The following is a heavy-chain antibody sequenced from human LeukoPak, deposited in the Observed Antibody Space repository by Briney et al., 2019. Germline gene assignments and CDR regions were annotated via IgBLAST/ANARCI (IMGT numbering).Heavy chain of an antibody. J-gene: IGHJ4*02. D-gene: IGHD3-9*01. CDR2: IRDSGSST. Sequence: GGSLRLSCAASRFTFNDYAMGWVRQAPGKGLEWVSCIRDSGSSTYYADSVKGRFTISRDNSKNTLYLQLNSLRAEDTAVYYCAKVHDVLTGYFDYWGQGTLVTVSS. CDR3: AKVHDVLTGYFDY. CDR1: RFTFNDYA. V-gene: IGHV3-23*01.